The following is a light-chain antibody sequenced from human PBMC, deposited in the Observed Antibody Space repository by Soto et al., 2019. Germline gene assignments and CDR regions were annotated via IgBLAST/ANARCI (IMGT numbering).Light chain of an antibody. J-gene: IGLJ1*01. Sequence: QSVLTQPASVSGSPGQSITISCTGTSSDLGDYNYVSWYQLHPGEAPKLMIYDVTNRPSGVSNRFSGSKSGNTACLTISGLQAEDETDYYCSSYTSTNTLVFGPGTKVTVL. V-gene: IGLV2-14*01. CDR1: SSDLGDYNY. CDR3: SSYTSTNTLV. CDR2: DVT.